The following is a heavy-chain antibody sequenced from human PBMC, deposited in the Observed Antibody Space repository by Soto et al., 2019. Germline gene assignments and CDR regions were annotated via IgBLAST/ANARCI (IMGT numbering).Heavy chain of an antibody. Sequence: GGSLRLSCAASGFTFSSYSMNWVRQAPGKVLEWVSSISSSSGNIDYADSVKGRFTISRDNAKKFLYLQMNSLRPEDTALYYCAKDSTAAAGTAFDSWGQGTLVTVSS. CDR3: AKDSTAAAGTAFDS. V-gene: IGHV3-21*04. D-gene: IGHD6-13*01. CDR2: ISSSSGNI. J-gene: IGHJ5*01. CDR1: GFTFSSYS.